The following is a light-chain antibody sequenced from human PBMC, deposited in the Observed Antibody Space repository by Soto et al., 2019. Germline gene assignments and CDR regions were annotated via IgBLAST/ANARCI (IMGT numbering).Light chain of an antibody. J-gene: IGKJ1*01. CDR3: QQSYSTLGKT. Sequence: DIQKTQSPSSLSASVGDRVTITCRASHGISKSLAWYQQKPEKAPKSLIYAASSLQSGVPSRFSGSGSGTDFTPTISSLQPEDFATYYCQQSYSTLGKTFGQGTKVEIK. CDR2: AAS. V-gene: IGKV1-39*01. CDR1: HGISKS.